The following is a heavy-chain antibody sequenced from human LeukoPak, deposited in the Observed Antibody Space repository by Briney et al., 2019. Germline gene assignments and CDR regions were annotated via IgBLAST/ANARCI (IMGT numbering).Heavy chain of an antibody. J-gene: IGHJ4*02. CDR2: INPNSGGT. D-gene: IGHD6-19*01. CDR1: GYTFTGYY. V-gene: IGHV1-2*02. CDR3: ARSKKQWPYYFDY. Sequence: ASVKVSCKAPGYTFTGYYMHWVRQAPGQGLEWMGWINPNSGGTNYAQKFQGRVTMTRDTSISTAYMELSRLRSDDTAVYYCARSKKQWPYYFDYWGQGTLVTVSS.